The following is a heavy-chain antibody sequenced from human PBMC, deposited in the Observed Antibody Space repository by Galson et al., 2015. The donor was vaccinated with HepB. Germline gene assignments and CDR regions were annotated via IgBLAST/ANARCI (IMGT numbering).Heavy chain of an antibody. CDR2: ISYDGSFR. D-gene: IGHD3-9*01. V-gene: IGHV3-30*18. Sequence: SLRLSCASSGFSFSNYAIHWVRQAPGKGLEWMAVISYDGSFRYYSDSVKGRFTVSRDPSRSILYLQMNSLRVDDTAVYYCAKGGPGRIGVTINRSLGFDPWGQGTLVIVSS. J-gene: IGHJ5*02. CDR3: AKGGPGRIGVTINRSLGFDP. CDR1: GFSFSNYA.